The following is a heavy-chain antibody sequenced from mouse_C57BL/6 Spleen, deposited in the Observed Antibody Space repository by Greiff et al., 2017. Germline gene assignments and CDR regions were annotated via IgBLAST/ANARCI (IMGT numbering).Heavy chain of an antibody. CDR1: GFTFSDSY. CDR2: INYDGSST. J-gene: IGHJ4*01. Sequence: EVMLVESEGGLVQPGSSMKLSCTASGFTFSDSYMAWVRQVPDKGLEWVANINYDGSSTYYLDSLKSRFIISRDNAKNILYLQMSSLKSEDTATYYCARDRGLRHYYAMDYWGQGTSVTVSS. D-gene: IGHD2-4*01. V-gene: IGHV5-16*01. CDR3: ARDRGLRHYYAMDY.